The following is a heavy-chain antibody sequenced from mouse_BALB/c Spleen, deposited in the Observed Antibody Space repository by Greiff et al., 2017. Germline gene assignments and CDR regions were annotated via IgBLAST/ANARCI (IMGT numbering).Heavy chain of an antibody. Sequence: EVQVVESGGGLVKPGGSLKLSCAASGFTFSDYYMYWVRQTPEKRLEWVATISDGGSYTYYPDSVKGRFTISRDNAKNNLYLQMSSLKSEDTAMYYCARSDGYYRWYFDVWGAGTTVTVSS. CDR1: GFTFSDYY. D-gene: IGHD2-3*01. V-gene: IGHV5-4*02. CDR2: ISDGGSYT. CDR3: ARSDGYYRWYFDV. J-gene: IGHJ1*01.